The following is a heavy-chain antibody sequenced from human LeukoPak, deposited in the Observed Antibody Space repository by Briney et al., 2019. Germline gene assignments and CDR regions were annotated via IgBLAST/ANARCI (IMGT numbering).Heavy chain of an antibody. D-gene: IGHD3-9*01. CDR1: VGSFSGYY. CDR3: ARHGGDYGILTGHTSAVFAF. V-gene: IGHV4-34*01. J-gene: IGHJ4*02. Sequence: SETLSLTCAVYVGSFSGYYWSWIRQPPGKGLEWIGEINHSGSTNYNSSLKSRVTISVDTSKNQFSLKLSSVTAADTAVYYCARHGGDYGILTGHTSAVFAFWGQGALVTVSS. CDR2: INHSGST.